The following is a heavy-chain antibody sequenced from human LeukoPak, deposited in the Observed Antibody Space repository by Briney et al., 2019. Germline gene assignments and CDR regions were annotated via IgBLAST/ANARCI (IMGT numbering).Heavy chain of an antibody. CDR3: ARGGTPTVETTGDFDS. CDR1: GYTFTSYY. CDR2: INPSGGST. D-gene: IGHD4-23*01. V-gene: IGHV1-46*01. Sequence: ASVKVSCKASGYTFTSYYMHWVRQAPGQGLEWMGIINPSGGSTSYAQKFQGRVTMTRDTSTSTVYMELSSLRSEDTAVYYCARGGTPTVETTGDFDSGGRETLVTVS. J-gene: IGHJ4*02.